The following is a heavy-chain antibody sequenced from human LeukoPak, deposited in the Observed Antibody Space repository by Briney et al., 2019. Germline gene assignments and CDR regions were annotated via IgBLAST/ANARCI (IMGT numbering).Heavy chain of an antibody. CDR3: ARAYYDISNYGMDV. Sequence: GGSLRLSCAASGFTFSSAWMNWVRQAPGKGLVWVSRINSDGSSTSYADSVKGRLTISRDNAKNTLYLQMNSLRAEDTAVYYCARAYYDISNYGMDVWGQGITVTVSS. CDR1: GFTFSSAW. V-gene: IGHV3-74*01. J-gene: IGHJ6*02. CDR2: INSDGSST. D-gene: IGHD3-9*01.